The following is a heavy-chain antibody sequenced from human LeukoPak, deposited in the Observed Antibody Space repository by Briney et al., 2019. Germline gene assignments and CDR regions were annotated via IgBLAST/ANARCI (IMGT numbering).Heavy chain of an antibody. CDR2: IYTSGST. Sequence: PSETLSLTCTVSGGSISSYYWSWIRQPPGKGLEWIGYIYTSGSTNYNPSLKSRVTISVDTSKNQFSLKLSSVTAADTAVYYCARQVYSGSWYEYNWFDPWGQGTLVTVSS. CDR3: ARQVYSGSWYEYNWFDP. J-gene: IGHJ5*02. CDR1: GGSISSYY. D-gene: IGHD6-13*01. V-gene: IGHV4-4*09.